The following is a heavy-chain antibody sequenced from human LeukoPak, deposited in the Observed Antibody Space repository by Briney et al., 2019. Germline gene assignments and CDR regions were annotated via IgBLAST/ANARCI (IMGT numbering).Heavy chain of an antibody. Sequence: GGSLRLSCAASGFTFSSYGMHWVRQAPGKGLEWVAFIRYGGSNKYYADSVKGRFTISRDNSKNTLYLQMNSQRAEDTAVYYFAKDPGGSHWGCFDFWGQGTLVTVSS. D-gene: IGHD1-26*01. CDR2: IRYGGSNK. CDR3: AKDPGGSHWGCFDF. J-gene: IGHJ4*02. CDR1: GFTFSSYG. V-gene: IGHV3-30*02.